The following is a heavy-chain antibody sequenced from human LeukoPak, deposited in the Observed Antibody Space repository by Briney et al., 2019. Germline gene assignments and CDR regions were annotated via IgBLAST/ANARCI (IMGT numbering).Heavy chain of an antibody. V-gene: IGHV1-2*02. Sequence: ASVKVSCKASGYTFSDYYMHWVRQAPGQGLEWMGWINPNSGGTNYAQKFQGRVTMTRDTSISTAYMELRRLRSDDTAVFYCARDRDIYQLRGVFDIWGQGTMVTVSS. D-gene: IGHD2-2*01. CDR3: ARDRDIYQLRGVFDI. CDR2: INPNSGGT. CDR1: GYTFSDYY. J-gene: IGHJ3*02.